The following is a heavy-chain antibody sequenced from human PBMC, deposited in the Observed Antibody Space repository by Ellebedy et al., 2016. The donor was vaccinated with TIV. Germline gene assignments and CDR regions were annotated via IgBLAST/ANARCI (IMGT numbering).Heavy chain of an antibody. Sequence: SETLSLXXNVSGGSISSGDFYWSWIRQPPGKGLEWIGYIYYSGSTNYNPSLKSRVTISVDTSKNQFSLKLSSVTAADTAVYYCARGSRRFWGFYYYYMDVWGKGTTVTVSS. V-gene: IGHV4-30-4*01. D-gene: IGHD3-3*01. CDR2: IYYSGST. CDR3: ARGSRRFWGFYYYYMDV. J-gene: IGHJ6*03. CDR1: GGSISSGDFY.